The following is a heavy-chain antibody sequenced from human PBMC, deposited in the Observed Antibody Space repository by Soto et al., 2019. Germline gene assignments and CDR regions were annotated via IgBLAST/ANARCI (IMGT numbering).Heavy chain of an antibody. J-gene: IGHJ3*02. CDR1: GGSISSSSYY. CDR2: IYYSGST. D-gene: IGHD6-19*01. Sequence: QLQLQESGPGLMKPSETLSLTCTVSGGSISSSSYYWGWIRQPPGKGLEWIGSIYYSGSTYYTSSLKSRVTISVDTSKTQFSLKLGSVTAADTAVYYCARLRGGAYSSGQDVAFYIWGQGTMVTVSS. V-gene: IGHV4-39*01. CDR3: ARLRGGAYSSGQDVAFYI.